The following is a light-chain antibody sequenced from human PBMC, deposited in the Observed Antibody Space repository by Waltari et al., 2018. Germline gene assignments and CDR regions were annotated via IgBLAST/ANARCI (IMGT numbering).Light chain of an antibody. Sequence: QAVVTQEPSLPVSPGGTVTLTCGSSTGAVTSGHYPYWFQQKPGQAPSTLIYDTSNKNSWTPARFSGSLLGGKGALTLSGAQPEDEAEYYCLLSYGGRRVFGGGTKLTVL. CDR1: TGAVTSGHY. CDR3: LLSYGGRRV. CDR2: DTS. V-gene: IGLV7-46*01. J-gene: IGLJ3*02.